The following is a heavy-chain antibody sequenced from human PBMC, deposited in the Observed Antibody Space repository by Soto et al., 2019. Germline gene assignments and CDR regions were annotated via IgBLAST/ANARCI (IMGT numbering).Heavy chain of an antibody. Sequence: QVQLVQSGAEVKKPGSSVKVSCKASGGTFSSNAISWVRQAPGQGLEWMGGIIPIYASPNYAQTFQGSVTVTADKATSTAYLELSRLKFADSAIYYCAVAVTGSRSALAHWGQGTLVIVSS. CDR3: AVAVTGSRSALAH. CDR2: IIPIYASP. V-gene: IGHV1-69*06. CDR1: GGTFSSNA. D-gene: IGHD3-9*01. J-gene: IGHJ4*02.